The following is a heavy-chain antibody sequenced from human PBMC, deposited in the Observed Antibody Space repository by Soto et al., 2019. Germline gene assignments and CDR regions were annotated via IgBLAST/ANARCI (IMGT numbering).Heavy chain of an antibody. D-gene: IGHD3-22*01. CDR3: ARPRRPYYYDSSGGREFGRLSDY. V-gene: IGHV3-33*01. CDR1: GFTFSSYG. J-gene: IGHJ4*02. Sequence: QVQLVESGGGVVQPGRSLRLSCAASGFTFSSYGMHWVRQAPGKGLEWVAVIWYDGSNKYYADSVKGRFTISRDNSKNTLYLQMNSLRAEDTAVYYCARPRRPYYYDSSGGREFGRLSDYWGQGTLVTVSS. CDR2: IWYDGSNK.